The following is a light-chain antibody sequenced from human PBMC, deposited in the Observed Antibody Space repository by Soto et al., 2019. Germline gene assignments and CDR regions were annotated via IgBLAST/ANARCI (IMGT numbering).Light chain of an antibody. J-gene: IGKJ4*01. CDR2: RAS. CDR1: QSINSN. CDR3: QQYNNWPRAT. Sequence: EIVMTQSPATLSLSPGERATLSCRASQSINSNLAWYQQKPGQAPRLFIFRASSRATGLPARFSASGSGTDFNLTISSLQSEDFAVYYCQQYNNWPRATFGG. V-gene: IGKV3-15*01.